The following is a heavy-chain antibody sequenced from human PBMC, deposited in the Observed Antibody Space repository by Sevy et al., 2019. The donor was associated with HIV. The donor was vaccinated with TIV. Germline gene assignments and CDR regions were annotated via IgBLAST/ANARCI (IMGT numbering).Heavy chain of an antibody. Sequence: GGSLRLSCAASGFTFSSYAMSWVRQAPGKGLEWVSAISGSGGSTYYADSVKGRFTISRDNSKNTLYLQMNSLRAEDTAVYYFAKWGYYDSSGYYLGGVGYYYYYGMDVWGQGTTVTVSS. V-gene: IGHV3-23*01. CDR3: AKWGYYDSSGYYLGGVGYYYYYGMDV. J-gene: IGHJ6*02. CDR1: GFTFSSYA. CDR2: ISGSGGST. D-gene: IGHD3-22*01.